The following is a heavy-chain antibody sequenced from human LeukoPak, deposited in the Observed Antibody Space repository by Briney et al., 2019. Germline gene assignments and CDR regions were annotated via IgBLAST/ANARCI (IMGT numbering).Heavy chain of an antibody. J-gene: IGHJ6*02. CDR2: INPDSADT. CDR1: GYIFTDYY. V-gene: IGHV1-2*02. Sequence: ASVTVSCKPSGYIFTDYYMYWVRQAPGQGLEWMGWINPDSADTDYAQKFQGRVTMTRDTSITTAYVDLSTLRSDDTAVHYCARVLFSSTSASLYGMDVWGQGTTVTVSS. D-gene: IGHD3-10*01. CDR3: ARVLFSSTSASLYGMDV.